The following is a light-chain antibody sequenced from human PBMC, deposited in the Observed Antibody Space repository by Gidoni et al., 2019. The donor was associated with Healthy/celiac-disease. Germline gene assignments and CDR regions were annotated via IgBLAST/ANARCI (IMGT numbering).Light chain of an antibody. Sequence: DIQMPQSPSSLSASVGDRVTITCRASQSISSYLNWYQQKPGKAPKLLIYAASSLQSGVPSRFSGSGSGTDFTLTISSLQPEDFATYYCQQSYSTPITFXGXTEVEIK. CDR1: QSISSY. CDR3: QQSYSTPIT. V-gene: IGKV1-39*01. J-gene: IGKJ4*01. CDR2: AAS.